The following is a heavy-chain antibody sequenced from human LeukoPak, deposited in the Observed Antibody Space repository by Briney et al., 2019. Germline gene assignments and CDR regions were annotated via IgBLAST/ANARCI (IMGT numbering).Heavy chain of an antibody. CDR1: GYTFTGYY. CDR2: VNCDNENT. V-gene: IGHV1-8*03. CDR3: TRGPFLNGNAYNWFDP. D-gene: IGHD1-20*01. J-gene: IGHJ5*02. Sequence: ASVKVSCKASGYTFTGYYMHWVRHTTGHGPEWMGWVNCDNENTRYARKFQGRVAITRDTSTRTVYLELNNLSSDDTAMYYCTRGPFLNGNAYNWFDPWGQGTLVTVSS.